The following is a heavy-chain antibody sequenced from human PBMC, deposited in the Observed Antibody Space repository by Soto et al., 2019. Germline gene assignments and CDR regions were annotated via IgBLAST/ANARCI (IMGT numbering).Heavy chain of an antibody. CDR1: GFTFTGSW. D-gene: IGHD3-10*01. CDR2: INGDGSGT. CDR3: ARGIFGSGTANDY. Sequence: EVQLVESGGGLVQPGGSLRLSCAASGFTFTGSWMHWVRQAPGKGLVWVSRINGDGSGTSYADFVKGRFIISRDDAKNTLFLQMNGRRAEDTAVYYCARGIFGSGTANDYWGQGTLVTVSS. V-gene: IGHV3-74*01. J-gene: IGHJ4*02.